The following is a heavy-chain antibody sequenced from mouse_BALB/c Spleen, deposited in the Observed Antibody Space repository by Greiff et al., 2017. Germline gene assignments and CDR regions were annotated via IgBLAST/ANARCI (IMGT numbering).Heavy chain of an antibody. CDR2: IWSGGST. CDR3: ARNDLLWYLYAMDY. V-gene: IGHV2-2*02. Sequence: QVQLQQSGPGLVQPSQSLSITCTVSGFSLTSYGVHWVRQSPGKGLEWLGVIWSGGSTDYNAAFISRLSISKDNSKSQVFFKMNSLQANDTAIYYCARNDLLWYLYAMDYWGQGTSVTVSS. D-gene: IGHD2-1*01. J-gene: IGHJ4*01. CDR1: GFSLTSYG.